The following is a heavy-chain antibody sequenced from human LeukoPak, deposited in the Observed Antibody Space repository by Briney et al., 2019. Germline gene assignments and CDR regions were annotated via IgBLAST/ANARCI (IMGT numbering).Heavy chain of an antibody. Sequence: PGGSLRLSCAASGFTFSDYYMSWIRQAPGKGLEWVSYISSSGSTIYYADSVKGRFTISRDNAKNSLYLQMNSLRAEDTAVYYCARNTYYYDSSGHYYYYYGMDVWGQGTTVNVSS. J-gene: IGHJ6*02. CDR3: ARNTYYYDSSGHYYYYYGMDV. CDR2: ISSSGSTI. CDR1: GFTFSDYY. V-gene: IGHV3-11*01. D-gene: IGHD3-22*01.